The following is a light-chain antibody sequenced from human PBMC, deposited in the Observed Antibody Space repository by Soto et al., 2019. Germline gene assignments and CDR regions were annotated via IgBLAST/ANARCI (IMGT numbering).Light chain of an antibody. J-gene: IGKJ1*01. Sequence: ILMTQSPSSLSASVGDTVTITCRASQDVDKWLAWYQQKPGKAPKLLIRKSSTLIGGVPSRFSAVGSGTQYSLTISGLQPEDVATYYCQRYSSYWTFGQWTMVEIK. CDR2: KSS. CDR3: QRYSSYWT. CDR1: QDVDKW. V-gene: IGKV1-5*03.